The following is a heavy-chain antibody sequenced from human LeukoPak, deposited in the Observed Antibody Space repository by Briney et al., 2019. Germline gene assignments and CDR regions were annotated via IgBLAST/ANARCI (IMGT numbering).Heavy chain of an antibody. Sequence: GGSLRLSCAASGFTFSSYEMNWVRQAPGKGLEWVSYISSSGSTIYYADSVKGRFTISRDNAKNSLYLQMNSLRAEDTAVYYCARDQSYGSGTQPPWGQGTLVTVSS. CDR1: GFTFSSYE. J-gene: IGHJ5*02. D-gene: IGHD3-10*01. V-gene: IGHV3-48*03. CDR2: ISSSGSTI. CDR3: ARDQSYGSGTQPP.